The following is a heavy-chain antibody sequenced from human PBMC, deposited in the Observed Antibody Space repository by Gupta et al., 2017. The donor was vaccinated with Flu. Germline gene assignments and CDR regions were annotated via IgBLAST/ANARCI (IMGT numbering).Heavy chain of an antibody. D-gene: IGHD1-26*01. CDR3: AKYSGSYLRSAFDI. CDR1: GFTFSSYA. CDR2: ISGSGGST. J-gene: IGHJ3*02. Sequence: EVQLLESGGGLVQPGGSLRLSCADSGFTFSSYAMSWVRQAPGKGLEWVAGISGSGGSTYYADSVKGRFTISRDNSKNTLYLQMNSLRAEDTAVYYCAKYSGSYLRSAFDIWGQGTMVTVSS. V-gene: IGHV3-23*01.